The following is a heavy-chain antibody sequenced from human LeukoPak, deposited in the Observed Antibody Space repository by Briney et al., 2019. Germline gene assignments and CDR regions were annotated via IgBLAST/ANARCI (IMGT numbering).Heavy chain of an antibody. CDR3: AKGEAAAADSTIDY. J-gene: IGHJ4*02. Sequence: GGSLRLSCAASGFTFSSYAMHWVRQAPGKGLEWVAVISYDGSNKYYADSVKGRFTISRDNSKNTLYLQMNSLRAEDTAVYYCAKGEAAAADSTIDYWGQGTLVTVSS. CDR1: GFTFSSYA. V-gene: IGHV3-30-3*01. CDR2: ISYDGSNK. D-gene: IGHD6-13*01.